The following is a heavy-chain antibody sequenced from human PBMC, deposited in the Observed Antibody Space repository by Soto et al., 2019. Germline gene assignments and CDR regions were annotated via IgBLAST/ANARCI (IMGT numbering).Heavy chain of an antibody. V-gene: IGHV4-59*01. CDR1: GGSISSYY. Sequence: QVQLQESGPGLVKPSETLSLTCTVSGGSISSYYWSWIRQPPGKGLEWIGYIYYSGSTNYNPSLKSRVTISVDTSKNQFSLKLSSVTAADTAVYYCAREGTTVDSYYDYGMDVGGQGTTVTVSS. J-gene: IGHJ6*02. D-gene: IGHD1-1*01. CDR3: AREGTTVDSYYDYGMDV. CDR2: IYYSGST.